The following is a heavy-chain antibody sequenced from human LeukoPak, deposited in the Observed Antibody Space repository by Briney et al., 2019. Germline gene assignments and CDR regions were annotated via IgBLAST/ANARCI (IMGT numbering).Heavy chain of an antibody. D-gene: IGHD3-9*01. J-gene: IGHJ5*02. CDR2: ISSSGSTI. CDR1: EFTFSSYE. CDR3: ARAPTKFRRDWFDP. Sequence: QPGGSLRLSCASSEFTFSSYEMNWIRQAPGKGLEWVSYISSSGSTIYYAASVKGRFTISRDNAKRLLYLQMNNLRVEDTAVYYCARAPTKFRRDWFDPWGEGTVVTVSS. V-gene: IGHV3-48*03.